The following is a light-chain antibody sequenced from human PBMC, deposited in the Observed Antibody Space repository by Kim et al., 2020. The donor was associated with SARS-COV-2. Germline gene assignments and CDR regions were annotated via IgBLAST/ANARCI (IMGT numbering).Light chain of an antibody. CDR3: QQRSGWPRT. CDR1: QSVSSY. V-gene: IGKV3-11*01. CDR2: YAS. Sequence: LSPGERASLSCRASQSVSSYLAWYKQKPAQAPRLLIYYASDRATGIPARFSGSGSGTDFTITISSLVPADIAVYYYQQRSGWPRTFGQGTKVDIK. J-gene: IGKJ1*01.